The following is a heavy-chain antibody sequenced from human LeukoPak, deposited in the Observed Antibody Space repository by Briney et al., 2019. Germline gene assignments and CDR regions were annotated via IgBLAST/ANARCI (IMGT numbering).Heavy chain of an antibody. J-gene: IGHJ6*02. CDR3: ARIVLTPPYGMDV. CDR1: RFTFSSYS. Sequence: GGSLRLSCVASRFTFSSYSMTWVRRAPGTGLEWVSSIRFGGGHIFYTDSVKGRFTIFRDDSKNSLYLEMNSLRAEDTAVYFCARIVLTPPYGMDVWGQGTTVTVSS. CDR2: IRFGGGHI. D-gene: IGHD2/OR15-2a*01. V-gene: IGHV3-21*01.